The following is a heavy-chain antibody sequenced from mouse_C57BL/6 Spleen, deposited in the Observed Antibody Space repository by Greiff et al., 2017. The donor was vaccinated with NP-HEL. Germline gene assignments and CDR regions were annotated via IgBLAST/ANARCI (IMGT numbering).Heavy chain of an antibody. J-gene: IGHJ2*01. CDR2: ISSGSSTI. D-gene: IGHD1-1*02. CDR1: GFTFSDYG. V-gene: IGHV5-17*01. Sequence: EVKLMESGGGLVKPGGSLKLSCAASGFTFSDYGMHWVRQAPEKGLEWVAYISSGSSTIYYADTVKGRFTISRDNAKNTLFLQMTSLRSEDTAMYYCAREGDYDYFDYWGQGTTLTVSS. CDR3: AREGDYDYFDY.